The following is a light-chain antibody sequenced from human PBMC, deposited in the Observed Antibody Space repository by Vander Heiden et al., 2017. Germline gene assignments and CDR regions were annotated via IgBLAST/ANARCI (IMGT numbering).Light chain of an antibody. J-gene: IGLJ2*01. CDR3: CSYTTSSTVV. CDR2: DVT. Sequence: KAPKLMIYDVTNRPSGVSNRFSGSKSVNTASLTSSGLQTEDEADYYCCSYTTSSTVVFGGGTKLTVL. V-gene: IGLV2-14*03.